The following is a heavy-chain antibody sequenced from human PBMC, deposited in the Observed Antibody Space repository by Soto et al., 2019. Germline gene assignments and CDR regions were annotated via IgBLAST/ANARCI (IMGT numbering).Heavy chain of an antibody. D-gene: IGHD6-19*01. CDR2: IIPIFGTA. Sequence: QVQLVQSGAEVKKPGSSVKVSCKASGGTFSSYAISWVRQAPGQGLERMGGIIPIFGTANYAQKFQGRVTITADESTSTAYMELSSLRSEDTAVYYCARHTRYSSGYYFDYWGQGTLVTVSS. J-gene: IGHJ4*02. V-gene: IGHV1-69*01. CDR3: ARHTRYSSGYYFDY. CDR1: GGTFSSYA.